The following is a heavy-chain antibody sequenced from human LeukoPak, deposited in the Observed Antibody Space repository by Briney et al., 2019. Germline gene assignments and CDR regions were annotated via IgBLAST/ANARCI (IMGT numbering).Heavy chain of an antibody. V-gene: IGHV4-59*01. D-gene: IGHD4-17*01. CDR2: AADSGST. CDR1: GDSMSDYF. J-gene: IGHJ4*02. Sequence: ASETLSLTCTVSGDSMSDYFWTWIRQPPGKGLEWIGYAADSGSTNYNPSLKSRVTISVDSSTNHFSLRLTSVTAADTAIYYCEAMTTVTMYSYFFDSWGQGTLLTVSS. CDR3: EAMTTVTMYSYFFDS.